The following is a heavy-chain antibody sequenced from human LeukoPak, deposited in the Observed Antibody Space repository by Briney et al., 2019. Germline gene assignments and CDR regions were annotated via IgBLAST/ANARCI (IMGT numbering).Heavy chain of an antibody. Sequence: GRSLRLSCAASGFTFSSYAMHWVRQAPGKGLEWVAVISHDGSNKYYADSVKGRFTISRDNSKNTLYLQMNSLRAEDTAVYYCARDVRHLSRQWLTWGYFDYWGQGTLVTVSS. CDR3: ARDVRHLSRQWLTWGYFDY. CDR2: ISHDGSNK. CDR1: GFTFSSYA. J-gene: IGHJ4*02. V-gene: IGHV3-30-3*01. D-gene: IGHD6-19*01.